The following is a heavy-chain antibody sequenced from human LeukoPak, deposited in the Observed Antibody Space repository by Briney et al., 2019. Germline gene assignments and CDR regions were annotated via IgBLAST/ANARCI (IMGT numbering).Heavy chain of an antibody. Sequence: PSETLSLTCTVSGGSICSYYWSWIRQPPGKGLEWIGYIYYSGSTNYNPSLKSRVTISVDTSKNQFSLKLSSVTAADTAVYYCARVWYDSSGYYHPFDYWGQGTLVTVSS. CDR1: GGSICSYY. CDR2: IYYSGST. CDR3: ARVWYDSSGYYHPFDY. V-gene: IGHV4-59*01. D-gene: IGHD3-22*01. J-gene: IGHJ4*02.